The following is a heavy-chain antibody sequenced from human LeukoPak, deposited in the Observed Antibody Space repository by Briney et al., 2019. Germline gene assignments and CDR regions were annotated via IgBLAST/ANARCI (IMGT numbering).Heavy chain of an antibody. CDR2: INHSGST. J-gene: IGHJ4*02. D-gene: IGHD3-22*01. Sequence: PSETLPLTCAVYGGSFSGYYWSWIRQPPGKGLEWIGEINHSGSTNYNPSLKSRVTISVDTSKNQFSLKLSSVTAADTAVYYCARAGDSSGYYRIDYWGQGTLVTVSS. V-gene: IGHV4-34*01. CDR1: GGSFSGYY. CDR3: ARAGDSSGYYRIDY.